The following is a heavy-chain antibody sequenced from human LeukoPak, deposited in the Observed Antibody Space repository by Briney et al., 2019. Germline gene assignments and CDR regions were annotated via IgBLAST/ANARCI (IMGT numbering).Heavy chain of an antibody. CDR1: GFTFSSYA. D-gene: IGHD2-2*01. CDR2: ISDSGSVT. V-gene: IGHV3-23*01. Sequence: PGGSLRLSCAASGFTFSSYAMSWVRQAPGKGLEWVSVISDSGSVTVYADSVKGRFTISRDKSQNTLYLQMNSLRAEDTAVYYCAKMPPGSKRFDYWGQGTLVTVSS. CDR3: AKMPPGSKRFDY. J-gene: IGHJ4*02.